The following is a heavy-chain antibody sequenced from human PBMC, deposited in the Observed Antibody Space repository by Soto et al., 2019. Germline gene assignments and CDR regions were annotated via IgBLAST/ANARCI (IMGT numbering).Heavy chain of an antibody. Sequence: ASVKVSCKASGYTFTGYYMHWVRQAPGQGLEWMGWINPNSGGTNYAQKFQGWVTMTRDTSISTAYMELSRLRSDDTAVYYCARSQVVVTAAITGVAPYYDYGMDVWGQGNTVTVSS. CDR2: INPNSGGT. CDR3: ARSQVVVTAAITGVAPYYDYGMDV. J-gene: IGHJ6*02. V-gene: IGHV1-2*04. CDR1: GYTFTGYY. D-gene: IGHD2-2*02.